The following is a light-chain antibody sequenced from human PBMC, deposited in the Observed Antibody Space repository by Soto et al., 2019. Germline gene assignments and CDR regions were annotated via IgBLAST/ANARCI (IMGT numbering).Light chain of an antibody. Sequence: QSALIQPASVSGSPGQSITISCTGTSRDVGGSNYVSWYQHHPHRAPKLLIYEVNYRPSGVSSRFSGSKSGNTGSLTISGLQAEYEADYYCSSYISSNTLEVFGVGTKLTVL. CDR1: SRDVGGSNY. J-gene: IGLJ1*01. V-gene: IGLV2-14*01. CDR2: EVN. CDR3: SSYISSNTLEV.